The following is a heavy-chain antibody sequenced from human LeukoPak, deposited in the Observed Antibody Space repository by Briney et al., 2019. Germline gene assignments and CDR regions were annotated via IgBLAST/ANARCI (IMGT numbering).Heavy chain of an antibody. CDR1: GYTFTGYY. CDR2: INPNSGGT. CDR3: ARVGAYDFWSGYYKNWFDP. V-gene: IGHV1-2*02. J-gene: IGHJ5*02. Sequence: GASVKVSCKASGYTFTGYYMHWVRQAPGQGLEWMGWINPNSGGTNYAQKFQGRVTMTRDTSISTAYMELSRLRSDDTAVYYCARVGAYDFWSGYYKNWFDPWGQGTLVTVSS. D-gene: IGHD3-3*01.